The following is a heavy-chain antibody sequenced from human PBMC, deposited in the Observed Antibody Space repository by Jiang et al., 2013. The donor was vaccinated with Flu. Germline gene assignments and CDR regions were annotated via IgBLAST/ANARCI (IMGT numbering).Heavy chain of an antibody. V-gene: IGHV6-1*01. Sequence: SQTLSLTCAISGDSVSSNSAAWNWIRQSPSRGLEWLGRAYYRSKWYIDYAMTVKSRIIITPDTSKNQFSXQLNSVTPQDTAVYYCVRGAGAADYWGQGTLVTVSS. CDR2: AYYRSKWYI. CDR1: GDSVSSNSAA. D-gene: IGHD2-15*01. J-gene: IGHJ4*02. CDR3: VRGAGAADY.